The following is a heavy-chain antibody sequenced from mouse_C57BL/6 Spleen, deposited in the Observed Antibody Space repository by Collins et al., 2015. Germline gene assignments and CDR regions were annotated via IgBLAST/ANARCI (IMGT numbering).Heavy chain of an antibody. CDR2: IRNKANGYTT. CDR3: AREVGFLYYAMDY. V-gene: IGHV7-3*01. D-gene: IGHD1-1*01. CDR1: GFTFTDYY. Sequence: EVKLVESGGGLVQPGGSLSLSCAASGFTFTDYYMSWVRQPPGKALEWLGFIRNKANGYTTEYSASVKGRFTISRDNSQSILYPQMNALRAEDSATYYCAREVGFLYYAMDYWGQGTSVTVSS. J-gene: IGHJ4*01.